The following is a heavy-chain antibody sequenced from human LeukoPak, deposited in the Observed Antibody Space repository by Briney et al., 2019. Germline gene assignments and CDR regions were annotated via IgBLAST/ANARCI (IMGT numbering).Heavy chain of an antibody. CDR2: IKRESESGAT. V-gene: IGHV3-15*01. Sequence: PGGSLRLSCVGSGFTFNGAWMSWVRQAPGKGLEWVGRIKRESESGATDYGAPVRGRFTVSRDDSKNTLYLQLNSLQIEDTGIYYCTTGKGKTNENYGGQGTLLTVS. CDR1: GFTFNGAW. CDR3: TTGKGKTNENY. D-gene: IGHD1-1*01. J-gene: IGHJ4*02.